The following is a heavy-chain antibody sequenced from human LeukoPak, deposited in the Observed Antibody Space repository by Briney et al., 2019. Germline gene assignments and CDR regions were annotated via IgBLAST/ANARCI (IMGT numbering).Heavy chain of an antibody. CDR3: ARLPVVGAAAYYYGMDV. D-gene: IGHD1-26*01. Sequence: SETLSLTCSVSGGSNSVYYWGWIRQPPGKGLEWIGYIYYSGTTNYHPSLKSRVTISVDTSKNQFSLKLSSVTAADTAVYYCARLPVVGAAAYYYGMDVWGQGTTVTVSS. J-gene: IGHJ6*02. CDR1: GGSNSVYY. CDR2: IYYSGTT. V-gene: IGHV4-59*08.